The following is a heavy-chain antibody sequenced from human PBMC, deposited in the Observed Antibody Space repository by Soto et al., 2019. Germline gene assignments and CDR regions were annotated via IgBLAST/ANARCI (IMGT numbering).Heavy chain of an antibody. CDR2: ISGSGGST. CDR1: GFTFSSYA. D-gene: IGHD6-13*01. J-gene: IGHJ5*02. Sequence: GGSLRLSCAASGFTFSSYAMSWVRQAPGKGLEWVSAISGSGGSTYYADSVKGRFTISRDNSKNTLYLQMNSLRAEETAVYYCAKSGGGNQQLVLYNWFDPWGQGTLVTVSS. CDR3: AKSGGGNQQLVLYNWFDP. V-gene: IGHV3-23*01.